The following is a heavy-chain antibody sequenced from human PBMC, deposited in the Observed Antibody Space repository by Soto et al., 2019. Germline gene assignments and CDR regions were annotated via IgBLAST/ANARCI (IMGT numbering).Heavy chain of an antibody. CDR1: GYTFTSYG. D-gene: IGHD5-12*01. J-gene: IGHJ6*03. CDR3: ARDKGGYDYSYYYYYMDV. V-gene: IGHV1-18*01. CDR2: ISAYNGNT. Sequence: ASVKLSCKASGYTFTSYGIGWVRQAPGQGLEWMGWISAYNGNTNYAQKLQGRVTMTTDTSTSTAYMELRSLRSDDTAVYYCARDKGGYDYSYYYYYMDVWGKGTTVTVSS.